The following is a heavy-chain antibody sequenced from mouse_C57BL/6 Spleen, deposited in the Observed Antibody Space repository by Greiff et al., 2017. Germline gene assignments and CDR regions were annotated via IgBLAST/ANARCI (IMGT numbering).Heavy chain of an antibody. V-gene: IGHV1-64*01. CDR3: ARGGYGSSRFDY. CDR2: IHPTSGST. CDR1: GYTFTSYW. J-gene: IGHJ2*01. D-gene: IGHD1-1*01. Sequence: QVQLKQPGAELVKPGASVKLSCKASGYTFTSYWMHWVKQRPGQGLEWIGMIHPTSGSTNYNEKFKSKATLTVDKSSSTAYMQLSSLTSEDSAVYDCARGGYGSSRFDYWGQGTILTVSS.